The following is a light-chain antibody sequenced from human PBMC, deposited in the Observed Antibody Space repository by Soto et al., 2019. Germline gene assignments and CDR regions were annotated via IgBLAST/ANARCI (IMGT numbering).Light chain of an antibody. Sequence: EIVLTQSPGTLSLSPGERATLSCRASQNIASNLAWYQQKPGQAPRLLIYSASTRATGIPARFSGSGSGTESTLTISSLQSEDFVVYFCQQFNNWPPITFGQGTRLEIK. V-gene: IGKV3-15*01. CDR2: SAS. J-gene: IGKJ5*01. CDR1: QNIASN. CDR3: QQFNNWPPIT.